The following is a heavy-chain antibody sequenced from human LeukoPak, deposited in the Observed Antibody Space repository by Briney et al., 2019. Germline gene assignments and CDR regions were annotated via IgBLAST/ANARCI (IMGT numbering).Heavy chain of an antibody. D-gene: IGHD3-22*01. CDR3: AKPATMIVVVITSFDY. V-gene: IGHV3-30*02. CDR1: GFTFSSYG. J-gene: IGHJ4*02. CDR2: IWYDGSNK. Sequence: PGGSLRLSCAASGFTFSSYGMHWVRQAPGKGLEWVAVIWYDGSNKYYADSVKGRFTISRDNSKNTLYLQMNSLRAEDTAVYYCAKPATMIVVVITSFDYWGQGTLVTVSS.